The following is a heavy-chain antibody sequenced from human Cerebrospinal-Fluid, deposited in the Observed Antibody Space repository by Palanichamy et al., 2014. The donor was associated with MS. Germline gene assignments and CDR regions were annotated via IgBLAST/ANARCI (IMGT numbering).Heavy chain of an antibody. J-gene: IGHJ4*02. CDR3: VREGSLASYFDY. CDR2: TKEDGTEK. V-gene: IGHV3-7*01. Sequence: EVLLVESGGGLVQPGGSLRLSCTASGFTFSSYWMTWVRQAPGKGLEWVANTKEDGTEKHYVGSVKGRFTISRDNANDSLHLQMNSLRVEDTAVYYCVREGSLASYFDYWGQGTLVTVSS. D-gene: IGHD3-10*01. CDR1: GFTFSSYW.